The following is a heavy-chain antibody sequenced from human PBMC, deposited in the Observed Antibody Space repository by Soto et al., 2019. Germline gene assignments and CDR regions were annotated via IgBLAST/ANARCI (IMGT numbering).Heavy chain of an antibody. Sequence: SETLSLTCTVSGGSISSYYWSWIRQPPGKGLEWIGYIYYSGSTNYNPSLKSRVTISVDTSKNQFSLKLSSVTAADTAVYYCASLFYCSSSRCYYYYGMDVWGQGTTVTVSS. D-gene: IGHD2-2*01. CDR2: IYYSGST. J-gene: IGHJ6*02. CDR3: ASLFYCSSSRCYYYYGMDV. CDR1: GGSISSYY. V-gene: IGHV4-59*08.